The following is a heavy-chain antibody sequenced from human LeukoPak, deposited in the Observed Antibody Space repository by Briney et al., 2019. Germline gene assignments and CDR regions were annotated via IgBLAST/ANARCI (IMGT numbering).Heavy chain of an antibody. D-gene: IGHD3-22*01. Sequence: PGGSLRLSCAASGFTFSGSAVHWVRQASGKGLEWGGRIRSKANSYATAYAASVKGRFTISRDDSKNTAYLQMNSLKTEDTAVYYCTRLPLYDSSGYYIDYWGQGTLVTVSS. J-gene: IGHJ4*02. CDR1: GFTFSGSA. CDR2: IRSKANSYAT. CDR3: TRLPLYDSSGYYIDY. V-gene: IGHV3-73*01.